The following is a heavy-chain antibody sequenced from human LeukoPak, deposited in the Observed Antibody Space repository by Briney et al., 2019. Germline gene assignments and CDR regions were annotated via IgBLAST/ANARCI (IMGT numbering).Heavy chain of an antibody. CDR1: GGSISSYY. D-gene: IGHD5-18*01. Sequence: SETLSLTCNVSGGSISSYYWSWIRQPPGKGLEWIGYIYYSGSTNYNPSLKSRVTISVDTSKNQFSLKLSSVTAADTAVYYCARLRWLQPDDAFDIWGQGTMVTVSS. V-gene: IGHV4-59*01. CDR2: IYYSGST. CDR3: ARLRWLQPDDAFDI. J-gene: IGHJ3*02.